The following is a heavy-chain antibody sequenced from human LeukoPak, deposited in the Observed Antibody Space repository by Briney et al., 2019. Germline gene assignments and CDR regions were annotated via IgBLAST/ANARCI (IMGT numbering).Heavy chain of an antibody. CDR3: AREGIDYYSDP. V-gene: IGHV1-2*02. J-gene: IGHJ5*02. D-gene: IGHD3-10*01. Sequence: GASVKVSCKASGYTFTGYYIHWVRQAPGQGLEWMGWINPNSGGTNYAQKFQGRVTMTRDTSITTAYMELSRVRSDDTAAYYCAREGIDYYSDPWGQGTLVTVSS. CDR1: GYTFTGYY. CDR2: INPNSGGT.